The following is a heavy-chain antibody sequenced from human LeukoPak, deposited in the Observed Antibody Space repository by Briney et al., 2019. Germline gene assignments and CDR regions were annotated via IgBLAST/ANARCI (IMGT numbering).Heavy chain of an antibody. V-gene: IGHV3-33*01. CDR2: IWFDGSNI. CDR1: GFTFSSYG. D-gene: IGHD6-19*01. J-gene: IGHJ4*02. CDR3: ARDSLPMAVTGPFDH. Sequence: GGSLRLSCAASGFTFSSYGMHWVRQAPGKGLEWVTSIWFDGSNIHYADSVKGRVAISRDNSKSALYLQMNSLRAEDTAIYYCARDSLPMAVTGPFDHWGQGALVTVSS.